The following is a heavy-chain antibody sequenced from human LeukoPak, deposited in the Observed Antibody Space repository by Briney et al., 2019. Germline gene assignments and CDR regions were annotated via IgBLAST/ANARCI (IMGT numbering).Heavy chain of an antibody. CDR3: ARSGSSGNYYYYYMDV. V-gene: IGHV3-30-3*01. D-gene: IGHD1-26*01. CDR1: GFTFSGYA. CDR2: ISYDGGNK. J-gene: IGHJ6*03. Sequence: GGSLRLSCAASGFTFSGYAMHWVRQAPGKGLEWVAVISYDGGNKYYADSVKGRFTISRDNSKNTLYLQMDSLRAEDTAVYYCARSGSSGNYYYYYMDVWGKGTTVTVSS.